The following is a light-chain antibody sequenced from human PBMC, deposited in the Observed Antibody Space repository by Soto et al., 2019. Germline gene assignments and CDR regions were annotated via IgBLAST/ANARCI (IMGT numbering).Light chain of an antibody. CDR3: YSYTTRSTWV. CDR1: SSDVGAYNY. V-gene: IGLV2-14*01. Sequence: QSALTQPASVSGSPGQSIAISCTGTSSDVGAYNYVSWYQHHPGKAPKLMIYEVSNRPSGVSNRFSGSKSHNTASLTISGLQAEDEAHYYCYSYTTRSTWVFGGGTKLTVL. CDR2: EVS. J-gene: IGLJ3*02.